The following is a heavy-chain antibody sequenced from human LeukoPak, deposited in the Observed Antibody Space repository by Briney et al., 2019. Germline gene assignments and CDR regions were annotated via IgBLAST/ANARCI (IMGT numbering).Heavy chain of an antibody. J-gene: IGHJ1*01. CDR2: IKSDGST. CDR1: GFTFSSYW. CDR3: ARAPSEIGGYYREYFRH. V-gene: IGHV3-74*01. D-gene: IGHD3-22*01. Sequence: GGSLRLSCAASGFTFSSYWMHWVRQAPGKGLVWVSRIKSDGSTNYADSVKGRFTISRDNAKNTVSLQMNSLRAEGTGVYYCARAPSEIGGYYREYFRHWGQGTLVTVSS.